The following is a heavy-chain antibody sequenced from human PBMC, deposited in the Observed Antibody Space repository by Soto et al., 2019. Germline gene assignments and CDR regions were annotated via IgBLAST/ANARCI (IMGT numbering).Heavy chain of an antibody. CDR3: ASGRRLGRYGSSARWYFDL. CDR2: INHSGST. Sequence: QVQLQQWGAGLLKPSETLSLTCAVYGGSFSGYYWSWIRQPPGKGLEWIGEINHSGSTNYNPSLKSRVTISVDTSKNQFSLKVSSVRCAGTAVFSCASGRRLGRYGSSARWYFDLWGRGTLVTFAS. V-gene: IGHV4-34*01. J-gene: IGHJ2*01. D-gene: IGHD6-6*01. CDR1: GGSFSGYY.